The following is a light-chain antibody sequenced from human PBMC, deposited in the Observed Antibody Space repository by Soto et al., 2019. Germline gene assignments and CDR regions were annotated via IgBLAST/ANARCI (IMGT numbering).Light chain of an antibody. CDR3: QQYGSSGT. CDR2: GAS. J-gene: IGKJ1*01. CDR1: QSVSNNY. Sequence: EIVLTHSRGTLSLSPGERATLSCMAIQSVSNNYLAWYQQKPGQAPRLLIYGASNRATGIPDRFSGSGSGTDFTLTISRLEPEDFAVYYCQQYGSSGTFGQGTKVDIK. V-gene: IGKV3-20*01.